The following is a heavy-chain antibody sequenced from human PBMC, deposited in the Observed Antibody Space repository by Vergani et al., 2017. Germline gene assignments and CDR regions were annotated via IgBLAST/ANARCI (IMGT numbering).Heavy chain of an antibody. V-gene: IGHV4-30-4*08. Sequence: QVQLQESCPGLVKPSQTLSLTCTVSGGSISSGDYYWSWIRQPPGKGLEWIGYIYYSGSTYYNPSLKSRVTISVDTSKNQFSLKLSSVTAADTAVYYCARVSXVRGVIYYYYGMDVWGQGTTVTVSS. D-gene: IGHD3-10*01. CDR2: IYYSGST. CDR1: GGSISSGDYY. CDR3: ARVSXVRGVIYYYYGMDV. J-gene: IGHJ6*02.